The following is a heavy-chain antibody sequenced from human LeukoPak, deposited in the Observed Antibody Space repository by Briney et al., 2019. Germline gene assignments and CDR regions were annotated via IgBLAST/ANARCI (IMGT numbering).Heavy chain of an antibody. CDR1: GGSISSYY. Sequence: PSETLSLTCTVSGGSISSYYWSWIRQAPGKGLEWVSYISSSGSTIYYADSVKGRFTISRDNAKNSLYLQMNSLRAEDTAVYYCARAQYYYDSSGNFDYWGQGTLVTVSS. D-gene: IGHD3-22*01. V-gene: IGHV3-11*01. CDR3: ARAQYYYDSSGNFDY. CDR2: ISSSGSTI. J-gene: IGHJ4*02.